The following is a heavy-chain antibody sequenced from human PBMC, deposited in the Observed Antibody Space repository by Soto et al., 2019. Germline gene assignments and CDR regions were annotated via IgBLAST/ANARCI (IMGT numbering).Heavy chain of an antibody. CDR2: IWYDGSNK. Sequence: GGSLRLSCAASGFTFSSYGMHWVRRAPGKGLEWVAVIWYDGSNKYYADSVKGRFTISRDNSKNTLYLQMNSLRAEDTAVYYCAREPEPQAYCGGDCYGIDYWGQGTLVTVSS. J-gene: IGHJ4*02. CDR3: AREPEPQAYCGGDCYGIDY. V-gene: IGHV3-33*01. D-gene: IGHD2-21*02. CDR1: GFTFSSYG.